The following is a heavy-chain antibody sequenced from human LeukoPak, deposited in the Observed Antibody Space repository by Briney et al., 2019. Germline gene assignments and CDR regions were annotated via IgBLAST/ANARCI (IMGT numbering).Heavy chain of an antibody. D-gene: IGHD2-2*01. V-gene: IGHV4-59*01. CDR2: IYYSGST. CDR3: ARGGLYCSSTSCYHDEYFQH. J-gene: IGHJ1*01. Sequence: SETLSLTCTVSGGSISSYYWSWIRQPPGKGLEWIGYIYYSGSTNYNPSLKSRVTISVDTSKNQFSLKLSSVTAADTAVYYCARGGLYCSSTSCYHDEYFQHWGQGTLVTVSS. CDR1: GGSISSYY.